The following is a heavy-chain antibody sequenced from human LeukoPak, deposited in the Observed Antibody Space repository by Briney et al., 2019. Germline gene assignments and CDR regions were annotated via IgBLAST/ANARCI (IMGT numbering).Heavy chain of an antibody. D-gene: IGHD3/OR15-3a*01. CDR3: ARERRMIFNWFDP. CDR2: ISYDGSNK. V-gene: IGHV3-30-3*01. CDR1: GFTFSSYA. J-gene: IGHJ5*02. Sequence: GRSLRLSCAASGFTFSSYAMHWVRQAPGKGLEWVAVISYDGSNKYYADSVKGRFTISRDNSKNTLYLQMNSLRAEDTAVYYCARERRMIFNWFDPWGQGTLVTVSS.